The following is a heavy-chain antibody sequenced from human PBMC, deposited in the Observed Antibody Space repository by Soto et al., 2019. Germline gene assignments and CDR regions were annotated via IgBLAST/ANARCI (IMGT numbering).Heavy chain of an antibody. V-gene: IGHV3-30-3*01. Sequence: GSLRLSCVVSGFTFSSYNMHWVRQAPGEGLEWVAVISFDGANTFYADSVKGRFTISRDISRDTLYLQMSRLRVEDTAVYYCARDGYNRGGFDYWGQGTLVTVS. D-gene: IGHD6-25*01. CDR2: ISFDGANT. CDR1: GFTFSSYN. J-gene: IGHJ4*02. CDR3: ARDGYNRGGFDY.